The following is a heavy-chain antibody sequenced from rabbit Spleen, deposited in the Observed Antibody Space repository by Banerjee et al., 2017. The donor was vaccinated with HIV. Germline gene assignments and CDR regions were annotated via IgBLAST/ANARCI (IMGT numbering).Heavy chain of an antibody. CDR2: IYTGNLKT. Sequence: LEESGGGLVKPGGTLTLTCKASGFSFSSSYDMCWVRQAPGKGLEWIGCIYTGNLKTYYASWAKGRFTISKTSSTTVTLQMTSLTVADMATYFCARDAGSGPYIDGYFDLWGQGTLVTVS. J-gene: IGHJ4*01. V-gene: IGHV1S40*01. D-gene: IGHD8-1*01. CDR3: ARDAGSGPYIDGYFDL. CDR1: GFSFSSSYD.